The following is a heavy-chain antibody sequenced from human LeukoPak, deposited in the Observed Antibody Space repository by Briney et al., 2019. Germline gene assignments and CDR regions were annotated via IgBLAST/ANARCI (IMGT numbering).Heavy chain of an antibody. J-gene: IGHJ4*02. D-gene: IGHD1-26*01. CDR2: ISSSSSYI. V-gene: IGHV3-21*01. CDR1: GFTFSSYT. Sequence: PGGSLRLSCAASGFTFSSYTLNWVRQAPGKGLEWVSSISSSSSYIYYADSVKGRFTISRDNAKNSVYLQMNSLRAEDTAVYYCAKDRERWELLGGFDYWGQGTLVTVSS. CDR3: AKDRERWELLGGFDY.